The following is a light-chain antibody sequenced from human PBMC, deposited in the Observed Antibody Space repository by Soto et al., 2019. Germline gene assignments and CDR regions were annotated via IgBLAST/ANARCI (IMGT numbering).Light chain of an antibody. CDR3: SSYAGTPFV. CDR2: EVN. CDR1: SSDVGRYNY. J-gene: IGLJ1*01. V-gene: IGLV2-8*01. Sequence: QSVLTPPRSASRSPGQSVTLSCTGNSSDVGRYNYVSWYQQHPGKAPKLMISEVNKRASGVPDRFSGSKSGNTASLTVSGLQAEDEADYYCSSYAGTPFVFGTGTKVTVL.